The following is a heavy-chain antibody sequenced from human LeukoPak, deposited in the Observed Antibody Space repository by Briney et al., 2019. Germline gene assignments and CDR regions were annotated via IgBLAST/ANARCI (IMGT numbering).Heavy chain of an antibody. V-gene: IGHV3-30*04. D-gene: IGHD3-22*01. CDR1: GFTFSSHA. J-gene: IGHJ3*02. Sequence: PGRSLRLSCAASGFTFSSHAMHWVRQAPGKGLEWVAVISYDGSNKYYADSVKGRFTISRDNSKNTLYLQMNSLRAEDTAVYYCARDWRDSSGKFPNDAFDIWGQGTMVTVSS. CDR2: ISYDGSNK. CDR3: ARDWRDSSGKFPNDAFDI.